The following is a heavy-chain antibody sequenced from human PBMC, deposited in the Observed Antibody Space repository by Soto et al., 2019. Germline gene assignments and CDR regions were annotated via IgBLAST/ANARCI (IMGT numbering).Heavy chain of an antibody. CDR3: ARAFYDILTGWITPYGY. V-gene: IGHV4-30-4*01. J-gene: IGHJ4*02. D-gene: IGHD3-9*01. CDR1: GGSISSGDYY. Sequence: QVQLQESGPGLVKPSQTLSLTCTVSGGSISSGDYYWSWIRQPPGKGLEWIGYSYYSGSTYYNPSLKSRVTISVDTSKNQFSLKLSSVTAADTAVYYCARAFYDILTGWITPYGYWGQGTLVTVSS. CDR2: SYYSGST.